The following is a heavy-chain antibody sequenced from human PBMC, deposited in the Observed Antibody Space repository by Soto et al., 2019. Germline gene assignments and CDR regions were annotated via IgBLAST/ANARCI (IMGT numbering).Heavy chain of an antibody. CDR1: GGTFSSYA. J-gene: IGHJ5*02. CDR2: IIPIFGTA. Sequence: SVKVSCKASGGTFSSYAISWVRQAPGQGLEWMGGIIPIFGTANYAQKFQGRVTITADESTSTAYMELSSLRSEDTAVYYCARERGAQHLEPTFDPWGQGTLVTVSS. D-gene: IGHD2-21*01. CDR3: ARERGAQHLEPTFDP. V-gene: IGHV1-69*13.